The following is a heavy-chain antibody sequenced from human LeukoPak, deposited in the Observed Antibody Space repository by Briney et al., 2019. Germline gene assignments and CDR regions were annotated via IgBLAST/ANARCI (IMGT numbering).Heavy chain of an antibody. V-gene: IGHV3-48*04. D-gene: IGHD3-10*01. CDR2: ISSSSSTI. CDR1: EFTFSSYS. CDR3: ARRNYGYYFDY. Sequence: PGGSLRLSCAASEFTFSSYSMNWVRQAPGKGLEWVSYISSSSSTIYYADSVKGRFTISRDNAKNSLYLQMNSLRAEDTAVYYCARRNYGYYFDYWGQGTLVTVSS. J-gene: IGHJ4*02.